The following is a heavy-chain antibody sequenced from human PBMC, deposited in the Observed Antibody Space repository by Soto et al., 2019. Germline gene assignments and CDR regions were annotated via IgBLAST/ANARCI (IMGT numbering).Heavy chain of an antibody. Sequence: QLVESGGGLVKPGGSLALSCAGSGFAFTNVWLHWVRQAPGKGLEWVGRIKSKPDGETTDYAAPVKGRFTISRDDSTNTLYLQMNSLQTEDSGLYYCNPYDFGGGHTPLWGQGTLVTVSS. V-gene: IGHV3-15*07. CDR3: NPYDFGGGHTPL. J-gene: IGHJ4*02. D-gene: IGHD3-3*01. CDR2: IKSKPDGETT. CDR1: GFAFTNVW.